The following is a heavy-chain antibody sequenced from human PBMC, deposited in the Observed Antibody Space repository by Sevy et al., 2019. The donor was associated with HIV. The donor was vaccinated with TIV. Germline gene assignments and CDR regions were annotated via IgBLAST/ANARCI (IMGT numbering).Heavy chain of an antibody. CDR1: GFTFSSYG. D-gene: IGHD3-10*01. J-gene: IGHJ5*02. Sequence: GGSLRLSCAASGFTFSSYGMHWVRQAPGKGLEWVAVIWYDGSNKYYADSVKGRFTISRDNSKNTLYLQMNSLRAEDTDVYYCARARIAGFGIINWFDPWGQGTLVTVSS. CDR3: ARARIAGFGIINWFDP. V-gene: IGHV3-33*01. CDR2: IWYDGSNK.